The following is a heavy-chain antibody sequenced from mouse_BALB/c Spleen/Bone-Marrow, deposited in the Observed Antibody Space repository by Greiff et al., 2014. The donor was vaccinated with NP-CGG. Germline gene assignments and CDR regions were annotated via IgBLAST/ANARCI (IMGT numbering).Heavy chain of an antibody. D-gene: IGHD2-4*01. CDR2: IWAGGST. CDR1: GFSLTSYG. V-gene: IGHV2-9*02. CDR3: AREGSTMITTPFAY. J-gene: IGHJ3*01. Sequence: LQESGPGLVAPSQSLSITCTVSGFSLTSYGVHWVRQPPGKGLEWLGVIWAGGSTNYNSALMSRLSISKDNSKSQVFLKMYRLQTDDTAMYYCAREGSTMITTPFAYWGQGTLVTVSA.